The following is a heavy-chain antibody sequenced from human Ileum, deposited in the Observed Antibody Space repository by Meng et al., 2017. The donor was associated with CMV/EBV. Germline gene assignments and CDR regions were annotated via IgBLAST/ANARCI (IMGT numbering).Heavy chain of an antibody. Sequence: GGSLRLSCKASGYSFVNYWIGWVRQLPGKGLEWMGIIYPDDSDTRYSPSFQGQVTISVDKSISTAYLQWSSLKASDTAMYYCARTPSGSFDYWGQGTLVTVSS. J-gene: IGHJ4*02. D-gene: IGHD1-26*01. CDR1: GYSFVNYW. CDR2: IYPDDSDT. V-gene: IGHV5-51*01. CDR3: ARTPSGSFDY.